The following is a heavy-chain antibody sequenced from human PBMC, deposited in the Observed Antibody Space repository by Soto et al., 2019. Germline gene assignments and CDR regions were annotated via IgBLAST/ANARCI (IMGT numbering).Heavy chain of an antibody. CDR1: GGAVSSYA. V-gene: IGHV1-69*13. CDR3: ARASKVAATTIGMEV. CDR2: IIPIFGTA. D-gene: IGHD2-15*01. Sequence: ASVKVSCKASGGAVSSYAISWVRQAPGQGLEWMGGIIPIFGTANYAQKFQGRVTITADESTSTAYMELSSLRSEDTAVYYCARASKVAATTIGMEVWGQGTTVTVSS. J-gene: IGHJ6*02.